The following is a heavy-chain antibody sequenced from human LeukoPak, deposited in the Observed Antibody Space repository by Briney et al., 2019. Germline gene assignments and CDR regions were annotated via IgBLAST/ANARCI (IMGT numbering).Heavy chain of an antibody. J-gene: IGHJ6*03. CDR1: GYTFTSYA. CDR3: ARAALGYSSTWDYYCYMDV. CDR2: INPNSGVT. V-gene: IGHV1-2*02. Sequence: ASVKVSCKASGYTFTSYAMNWVRQAPGQGLEWMGWINPNSGVTNYAQKFQGRVTMTRDTSISTAYIELSRLRSDDTAVYYCARAALGYSSTWDYYCYMDVWGKGTTVTVSS. D-gene: IGHD6-13*01.